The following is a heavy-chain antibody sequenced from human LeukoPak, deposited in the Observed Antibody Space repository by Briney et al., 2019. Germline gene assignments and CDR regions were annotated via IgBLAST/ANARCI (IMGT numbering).Heavy chain of an antibody. D-gene: IGHD2-15*01. J-gene: IGHJ6*02. CDR1: GFTFSSYD. CDR3: ARGARPPRGCSGGSCYSAYYYYGMDV. V-gene: IGHV3-13*05. CDR2: IGTAGDP. Sequence: GGSLRLSCAASGFTFSSYDMHWVRQATGKGLEWVSAIGTAGDPYYPGSVKGRFTFSRENAKNSLYLQMNSLRAGDTAVYYCARGARPPRGCSGGSCYSAYYYYGMDVWGQGTTVTVSS.